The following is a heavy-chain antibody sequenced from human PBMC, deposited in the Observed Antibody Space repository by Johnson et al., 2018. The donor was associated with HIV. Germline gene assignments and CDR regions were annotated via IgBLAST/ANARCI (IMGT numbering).Heavy chain of an antibody. CDR3: ASVASYCSGSTCYSEAFDI. V-gene: IGHV3-11*04. Sequence: QLVESGGGLVKPGGSLRLSCAASGFTFSDYYMTWIRQAPGKGLEWVSYISSSGSTIYYADSVKGRFTISRDNAKNSLYLQMNILRAEDTAVYYCASVASYCSGSTCYSEAFDIWGEGTMVTVTS. CDR1: GFTFSDYY. D-gene: IGHD2-15*01. J-gene: IGHJ3*02. CDR2: ISSSGSTI.